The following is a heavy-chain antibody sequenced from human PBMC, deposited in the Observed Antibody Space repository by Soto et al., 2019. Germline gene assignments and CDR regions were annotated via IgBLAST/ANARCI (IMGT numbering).Heavy chain of an antibody. D-gene: IGHD3-9*01. V-gene: IGHV4-34*01. Sequence: QVHLEQWGAGLLNPSETLSLTCAVYGGSLSGYYWSWVRQSPGKGLEWIGEINHSGTTNYNPSLKTRVTISADTSKHQFSLRLGSVTAADSAVYYCASYHDLDLWTGSRHYMDVWGRGTTVTVSS. J-gene: IGHJ6*03. CDR1: GGSLSGYY. CDR3: ASYHDLDLWTGSRHYMDV. CDR2: INHSGTT.